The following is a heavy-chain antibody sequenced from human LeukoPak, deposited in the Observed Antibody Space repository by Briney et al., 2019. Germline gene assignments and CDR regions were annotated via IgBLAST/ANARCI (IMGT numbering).Heavy chain of an antibody. J-gene: IGHJ4*02. V-gene: IGHV3-48*01. CDR1: GFTFSSYS. CDR2: ISSSSSTI. Sequence: GGSLRLSCAASGFTFSSYSINWVRQAPGKGLEWVSYISSSSSTIYYADSVKGRFTISRDSAKNSLYLQMNSLRAEDTAVYYCARDRYCSSTSCYILGDDYWGQGTLVTVSS. D-gene: IGHD2-2*02. CDR3: ARDRYCSSTSCYILGDDY.